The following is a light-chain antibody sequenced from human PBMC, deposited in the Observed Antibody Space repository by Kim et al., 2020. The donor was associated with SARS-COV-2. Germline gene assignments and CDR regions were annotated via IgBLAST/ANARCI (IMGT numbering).Light chain of an antibody. CDR1: QIITTW. V-gene: IGKV1-5*03. Sequence: DRVTFPCRASQIITTWLAWYQQKPGKAPKALIYKASTLESGVPSRFGGSGSGTEFILTISSLQPDDFATYFCQQYETYSRTFGQGTKLEI. CDR3: QQYETYSRT. CDR2: KAS. J-gene: IGKJ2*01.